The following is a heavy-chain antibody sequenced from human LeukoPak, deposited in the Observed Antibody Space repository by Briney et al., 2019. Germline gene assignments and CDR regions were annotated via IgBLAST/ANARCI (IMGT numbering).Heavy chain of an antibody. J-gene: IGHJ6*02. CDR1: GGSFSGYY. CDR2: INHSGST. CDR3: ARLFSGIAVAGYYYYGMDV. Sequence: PSETLSLTCAVYGGSFSGYYWSWLRQPPGKGLEWIGEINHSGSTNYNPSLKGRVTISVDTSKNQFSLKLSSVTAADTAVYYCARLFSGIAVAGYYYYGMDVWGQGTTVTVSS. D-gene: IGHD6-19*01. V-gene: IGHV4-34*01.